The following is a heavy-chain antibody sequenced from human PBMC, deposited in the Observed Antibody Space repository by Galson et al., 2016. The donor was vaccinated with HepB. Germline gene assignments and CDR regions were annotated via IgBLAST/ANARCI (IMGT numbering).Heavy chain of an antibody. CDR3: ARGVEVPVAVDWFDP. Sequence: CAISGDSVSNNSAGWNWIRQSPSRGLEWLGRTYYRSKWYDDYAVSVKSRITIRSDTSRNQFSLQLNSVTPDDTAVYYCARGVEVPVAVDWFDPWGQGTLVTVSS. J-gene: IGHJ5*02. V-gene: IGHV6-1*01. CDR2: TYYRSKWYD. CDR1: GDSVSNNSAG. D-gene: IGHD2-2*01.